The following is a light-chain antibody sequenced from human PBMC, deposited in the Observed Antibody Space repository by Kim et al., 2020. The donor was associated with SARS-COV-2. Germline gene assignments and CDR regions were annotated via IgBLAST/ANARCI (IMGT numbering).Light chain of an antibody. CDR3: CSYAGSSYV. J-gene: IGLJ1*01. CDR1: SSDVGGYNY. CDR2: DVS. Sequence: QSALTQPRSVSGSPGQSVTISCTGTSSDVGGYNYVSWYQQHPGKAPKLMIYDVSKGPSGVPDRFSGSKSGNTASLTISGLQAEDEADYYCCSYAGSSYVFGTGTKVTVL. V-gene: IGLV2-11*01.